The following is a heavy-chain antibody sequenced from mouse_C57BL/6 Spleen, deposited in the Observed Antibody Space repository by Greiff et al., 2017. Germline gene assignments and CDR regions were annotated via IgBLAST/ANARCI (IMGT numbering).Heavy chain of an antibody. CDR3: ARDGDYDKGFAY. CDR1: GYSITSGYY. J-gene: IGHJ3*01. V-gene: IGHV3-6*01. Sequence: EVKLQESGPGLVKPSQSLSLTCSVTGYSITSGYYWNWIRQFPGNKLEWMGYISYDGSNNYNPSLKNRISITRDTSKNQFFLKLNSVTTEDTATYYCARDGDYDKGFAYWGQGTLVTVSA. D-gene: IGHD2-4*01. CDR2: ISYDGSN.